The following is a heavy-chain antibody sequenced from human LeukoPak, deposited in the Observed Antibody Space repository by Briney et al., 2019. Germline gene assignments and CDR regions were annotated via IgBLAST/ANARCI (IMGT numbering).Heavy chain of an antibody. CDR2: ISGSGGST. CDR1: GFTFSSYA. J-gene: IGHJ5*02. CDR3: AKDCRYCSSTSCYAGWFDP. V-gene: IGHV3-23*01. D-gene: IGHD2-2*01. Sequence: GGSLRLSCAASGFTFSSYAMSWVRQAPGKGLEWVSAISGSGGSTYYADSVKGRFTISRDNSKNTLYLRMNSLRAEDTAVYYCAKDCRYCSSTSCYAGWFDPWGQGTLVTVSS.